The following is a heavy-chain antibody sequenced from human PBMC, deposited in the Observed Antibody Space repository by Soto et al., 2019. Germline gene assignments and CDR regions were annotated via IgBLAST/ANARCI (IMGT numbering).Heavy chain of an antibody. D-gene: IGHD5-12*01. V-gene: IGHV4-30-4*01. J-gene: IGHJ5*02. CDR3: ARGRGYSYGLDP. Sequence: SETLSLTCPFSGDSISSANNYWSWIRQPPGEGLEWIGFISYSGTTSYSPSLKSRLAISLDTSKNQFSLSLTSVTAADTAVYYCARGRGYSYGLDPWGQGTLVTVSS. CDR1: GDSISSANNY. CDR2: ISYSGTT.